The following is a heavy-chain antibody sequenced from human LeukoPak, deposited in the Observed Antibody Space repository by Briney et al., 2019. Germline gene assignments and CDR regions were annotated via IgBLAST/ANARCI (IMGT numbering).Heavy chain of an antibody. CDR3: ARGDTVTRVPFDY. CDR1: GFTFSSYE. Sequence: GGSLRLSCIVSGFTFSSYEMNWVRQAPGKGLEWVSYINNSGNTIYYADSVKGRFTISRDNAKNSLHLQMNSLRVDDTAVYYCARGDTVTRVPFDYWGQGTLVTVSS. D-gene: IGHD4-17*01. CDR2: INNSGNTI. V-gene: IGHV3-48*03. J-gene: IGHJ4*02.